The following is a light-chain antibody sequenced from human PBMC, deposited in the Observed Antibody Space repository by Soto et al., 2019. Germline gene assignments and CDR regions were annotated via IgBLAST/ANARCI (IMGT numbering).Light chain of an antibody. J-gene: IGKJ5*01. V-gene: IGKV3-15*01. CDR3: QPYNNWPS. CDR1: QTVSRN. CDR2: YIS. Sequence: EIVLTQSPGTLSLSLGARATLSCRASQTVSRNLAWYQQRPGQAPSLLIYYISNRATGVPARFSVIGSETEFTLPLSSLQSEDFAVYVCQPYNNWPSFCPLTRVEIK.